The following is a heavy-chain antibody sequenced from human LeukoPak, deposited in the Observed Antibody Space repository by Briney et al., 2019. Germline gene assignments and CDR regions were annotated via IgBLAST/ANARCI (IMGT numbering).Heavy chain of an antibody. CDR3: AREGGPYRPLDY. Sequence: SGTLSLTCGVSGGSISNTNWWTWVRQHPGKGLEWIGEVNLHGSTNYNPSLKSRVAISVDKSENHISLKLPSVTAAGTAVYYCAREGGPYRPLDYSGQGTLVTVSS. CDR1: GGSISNTNW. J-gene: IGHJ4*02. V-gene: IGHV4-4*02. CDR2: VNLHGST.